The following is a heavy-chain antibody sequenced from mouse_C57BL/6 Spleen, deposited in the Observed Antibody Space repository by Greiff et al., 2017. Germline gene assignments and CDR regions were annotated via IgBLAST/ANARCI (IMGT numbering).Heavy chain of an antibody. CDR2: INPGSGGT. CDR3: ARRYLDFDY. D-gene: IGHD1-1*01. CDR1: GYAFTNYL. Sequence: QVQLKQSGAELVRPGTSVKVSCKASGYAFTNYLIEWVKQRPGQGLEWIGVINPGSGGTNYNEKFKGKATLTADKSSSTAYMQLSSLTSEDSAVYFCARRYLDFDYWGQGTTRTVSS. V-gene: IGHV1-54*01. J-gene: IGHJ2*01.